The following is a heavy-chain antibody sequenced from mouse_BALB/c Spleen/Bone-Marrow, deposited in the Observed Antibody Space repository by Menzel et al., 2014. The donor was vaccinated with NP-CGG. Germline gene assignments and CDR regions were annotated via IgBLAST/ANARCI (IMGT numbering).Heavy chain of an antibody. Sequence: QVQLKQSGAELVKPGASVRLSCKAPGYSFTTYWIHWVKQRPGQGREWIGEINPSNGRTNYNEKFKSKATLTVDKSSSTAYMQLSSLTSEDSAVYYCARYDGPAWFAYWGQGTLVTVSA. CDR3: ARYDGPAWFAY. CDR2: INPSNGRT. D-gene: IGHD2-3*01. CDR1: GYSFTTYW. J-gene: IGHJ3*01. V-gene: IGHV1S81*02.